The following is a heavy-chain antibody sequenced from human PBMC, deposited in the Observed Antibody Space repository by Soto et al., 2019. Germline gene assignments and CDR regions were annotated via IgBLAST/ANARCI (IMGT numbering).Heavy chain of an antibody. Sequence: SETLSLTFAVYGGSFRGYYWSWIRQPPGKGLEWIGEINNSGSTKYNPSLKSRVTISVETSKNHFSLKLSSVTAAEKAVYYCARGLWLRQPWSIGYYGMEVWGKGTTVT. CDR3: ARGLWLRQPWSIGYYGMEV. CDR2: INNSGST. CDR1: GGSFRGYY. J-gene: IGHJ6*04. V-gene: IGHV4-34*01. D-gene: IGHD5-18*01.